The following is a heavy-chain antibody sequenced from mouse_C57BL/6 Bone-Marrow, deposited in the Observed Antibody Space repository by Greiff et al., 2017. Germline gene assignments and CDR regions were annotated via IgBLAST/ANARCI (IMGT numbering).Heavy chain of an antibody. CDR1: GYSITSGYY. D-gene: IGHD4-1*01. V-gene: IGHV3-6*01. CDR3: AKWGGSWDFYYYAMDY. CDR2: ISYDGSN. Sequence: EVQVVESGPGLVKPSQSLSLTCSVTGYSITSGYYWNWLRQFPGNKLEWMGYISYDGSNNYNPSLKNRISITRDTSKNQFFLKLNSVTTEDTATYYCAKWGGSWDFYYYAMDYWGQGTSVTVAS. J-gene: IGHJ4*01.